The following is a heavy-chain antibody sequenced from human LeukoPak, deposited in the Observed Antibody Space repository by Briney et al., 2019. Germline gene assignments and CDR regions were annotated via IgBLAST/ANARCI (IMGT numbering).Heavy chain of an antibody. D-gene: IGHD3-22*01. CDR2: INHSGST. Sequence: NPSETLSLTCAVYGGSFSGYYWSWIRQPPGKGLEWIGEINHSGSTNYNPGLKSRVTISVETSKDQFSLKLSSVTAADTAVYYCARGAYYYDSSGPQDALDIWGQGTMVTVSS. CDR3: ARGAYYYDSSGPQDALDI. V-gene: IGHV4-34*01. CDR1: GGSFSGYY. J-gene: IGHJ3*02.